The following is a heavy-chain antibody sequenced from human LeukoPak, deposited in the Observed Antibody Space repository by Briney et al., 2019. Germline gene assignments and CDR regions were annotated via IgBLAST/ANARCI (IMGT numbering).Heavy chain of an antibody. V-gene: IGHV3-30-3*01. CDR1: GFTFSSYA. J-gene: IGHJ6*02. Sequence: GGSLRLSCAASGFTFSSYAMHWVRQAPGKGLEWVAVISYDGSNKYYADSVKGRFTISRDNSKNTLYLQMNSLRGEDTAVYYCARDYCTRCYYDYYGMDVWGQGTTVTVSS. CDR2: ISYDGSNK. CDR3: ARDYCTRCYYDYYGMDV. D-gene: IGHD2-8*01.